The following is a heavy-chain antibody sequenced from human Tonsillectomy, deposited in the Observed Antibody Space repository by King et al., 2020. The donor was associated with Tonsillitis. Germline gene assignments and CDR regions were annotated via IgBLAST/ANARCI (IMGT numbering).Heavy chain of an antibody. CDR3: ARFGNSFDY. D-gene: IGHD3-16*01. CDR2: VDYSGST. CDR1: GDSITIFS. Sequence: VQLQESGPGLVKPSETLSLTCSVSGDSITIFSWSWIRQPPGKALEWIGYVDYSGSTKYNPSFKSRVATSMDTSKNQFSVSLTSVTAADTAVYYCARFGNSFDYWGQGTLVTVSS. V-gene: IGHV4-59*01. J-gene: IGHJ4*02.